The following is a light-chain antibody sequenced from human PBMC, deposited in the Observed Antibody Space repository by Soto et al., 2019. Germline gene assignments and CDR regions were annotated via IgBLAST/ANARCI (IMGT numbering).Light chain of an antibody. V-gene: IGKV1-5*01. CDR3: QQYGFS. CDR1: QSVSYW. CDR2: DAS. Sequence: DIHMTQSPSTLSASVGDRVTITCRASQSVSYWLAWYQQKPGKAPKLLLHDASTLESGVPSRFRGGGSGQEFTLTISGLQPDDFATYYCQQYGFSFGPGTKVEMK. J-gene: IGKJ3*01.